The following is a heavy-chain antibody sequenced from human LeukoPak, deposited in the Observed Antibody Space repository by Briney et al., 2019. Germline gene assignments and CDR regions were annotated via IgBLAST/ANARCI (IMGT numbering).Heavy chain of an antibody. Sequence: SETLSLTCAVSGGSIRSSSYYWGWIRQPPGKGLEWIRSIYYSGTTYYNPSLKSRVTISVDTSKNQFSLNLNSVTAADTAVYYCATQVGAARTYFDYWGQGTLVTVSS. V-gene: IGHV4-39*01. CDR3: ATQVGAARTYFDY. CDR1: GGSIRSSSYY. D-gene: IGHD6-6*01. CDR2: IYYSGTT. J-gene: IGHJ4*02.